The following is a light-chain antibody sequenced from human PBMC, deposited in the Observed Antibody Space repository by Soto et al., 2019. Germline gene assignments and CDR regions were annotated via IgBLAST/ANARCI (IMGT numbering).Light chain of an antibody. J-gene: IGLJ2*01. CDR3: ATWDDSLNVV. CDR2: SND. CDR1: TSNIGTNT. Sequence: QSVLTQSHSASGTPGQRVSISCSGSTSNIGTNTVSWYQHVPGTAPKLLIYSNDQRPSAVPGRFSGSKSGTSASLAISGLLSEDDADYYCATWDDSLNVVFGGGTKLTVL. V-gene: IGLV1-44*01.